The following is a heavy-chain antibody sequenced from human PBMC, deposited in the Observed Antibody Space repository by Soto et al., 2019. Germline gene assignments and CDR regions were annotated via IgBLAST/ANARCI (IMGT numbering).Heavy chain of an antibody. CDR3: ARGSNWNDVAFDI. CDR2: IIPIFGTA. Sequence: SVKVSCKASGYTFSSYYMHWVRQAPGQGLEWMGGIIPIFGTANYAQKFQGRVTITADESTSTAYMELSSLRSEDTAVYYCARGSNWNDVAFDIWGKGTMVTVSS. J-gene: IGHJ3*02. CDR1: GYTFSSYY. V-gene: IGHV1-69*13. D-gene: IGHD1-1*01.